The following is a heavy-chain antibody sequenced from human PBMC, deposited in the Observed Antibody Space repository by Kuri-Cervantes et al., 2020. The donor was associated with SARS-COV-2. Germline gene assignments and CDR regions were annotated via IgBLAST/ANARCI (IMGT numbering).Heavy chain of an antibody. Sequence: ASVKVSCKASGDTFTSYGISLVRQAPGQGLEWMRGISAYNGNTNYAQKLQGRVTMTTDTSTSTAYTELRSLRSDDSAVYYCARDRTDPKRDIVVVPAFPFDPWGQGNLVTVSS. J-gene: IGHJ5*02. D-gene: IGHD2-2*01. CDR1: GDTFTSYG. CDR3: ARDRTDPKRDIVVVPAFPFDP. CDR2: ISAYNGNT. V-gene: IGHV1-18*01.